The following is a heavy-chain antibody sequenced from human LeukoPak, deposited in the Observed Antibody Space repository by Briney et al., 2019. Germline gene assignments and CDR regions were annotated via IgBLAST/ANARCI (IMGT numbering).Heavy chain of an antibody. CDR2: IQYDGSTK. V-gene: IGHV3-30*02. Sequence: GGSLRLSCAASGFTFSNYNMHWVRQAPGKGLEWVAFIQYDGSTKYYADSVKGRFTISRDNSMNTLYLQMNSLRAEDTAVYYCAKAYGAGSYLDYWGQGTLVTVSS. D-gene: IGHD3-10*01. CDR3: AKAYGAGSYLDY. CDR1: GFTFSNYN. J-gene: IGHJ4*02.